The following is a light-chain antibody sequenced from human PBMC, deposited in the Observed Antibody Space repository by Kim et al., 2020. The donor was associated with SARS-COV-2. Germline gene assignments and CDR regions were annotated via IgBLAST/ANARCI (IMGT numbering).Light chain of an antibody. CDR2: AAS. Sequence: ASVGDRVTITCRASQYIFNRLAWYQQKPGRAPNLLIYAASNLESGVPSRFSGGGSGTDFSLTISRLQPGDFATYYCQQYHSYSVTFGQGTKVDIK. V-gene: IGKV1-5*03. CDR1: QYIFNR. J-gene: IGKJ1*01. CDR3: QQYHSYSVT.